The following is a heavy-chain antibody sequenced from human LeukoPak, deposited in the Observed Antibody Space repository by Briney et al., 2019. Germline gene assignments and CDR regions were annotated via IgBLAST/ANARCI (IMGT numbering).Heavy chain of an antibody. Sequence: GGSLRLSCTASGFRFTDYSMSWVRQAPGKGLEWVAGLGRSGEYKYYADSVKGRFTISRDNSKDTVSLQMNSLRAEDSAIYFCVKDRPCETCMPMDAWGQGTTVTVSS. J-gene: IGHJ6*02. V-gene: IGHV3-23*01. CDR3: VKDRPCETCMPMDA. CDR1: GFRFTDYS. CDR2: LGRSGEYK. D-gene: IGHD2-2*01.